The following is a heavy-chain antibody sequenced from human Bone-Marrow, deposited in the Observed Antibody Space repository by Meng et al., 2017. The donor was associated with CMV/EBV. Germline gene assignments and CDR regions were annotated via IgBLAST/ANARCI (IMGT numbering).Heavy chain of an antibody. D-gene: IGHD1-26*01. CDR2: ISSGGFT. V-gene: IGHV3-53*01. Sequence: GESLKISCAASGFTVSGYYMSWVRQAPGKGLEFVAVISSGGFTYYADSVKGRFTISRDNSKNTLYLQMNSLRAEETALYYCARGPSGSFGGVDYWGPGTLVTFSS. J-gene: IGHJ4*02. CDR1: GFTVSGYY. CDR3: ARGPSGSFGGVDY.